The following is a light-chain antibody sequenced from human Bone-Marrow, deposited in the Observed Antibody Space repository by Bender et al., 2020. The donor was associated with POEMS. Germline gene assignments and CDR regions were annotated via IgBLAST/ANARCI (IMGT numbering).Light chain of an antibody. J-gene: IGLJ2*01. V-gene: IGLV1-44*01. CDR1: SSNIGAHA. Sequence: QSVLTQPPSASGTPGQRVTISCSGGSSNIGAHAVNWYQHLPGTAPKLLIYSSHRRPSGIPDRFSGSKSGTSATLGITGLQTGDEADYYCGTWDDSLSAVVFGGGTKLTVL. CDR2: SSH. CDR3: GTWDDSLSAVV.